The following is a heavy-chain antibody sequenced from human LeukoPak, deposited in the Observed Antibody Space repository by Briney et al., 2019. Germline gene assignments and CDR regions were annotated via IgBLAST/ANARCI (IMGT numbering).Heavy chain of an antibody. D-gene: IGHD4/OR15-4a*01. CDR3: ARHMVLSPCDY. Sequence: PGGSLRLSCSASGFRFDDYYLSWIRQAPGKGLEWISFISATGGMMGHADSVKGRFTISRDNAKNSVYLEMNNLSAGDTAVYHCARHMVLSPCDYWGPGTVVTVSS. CDR1: GFRFDDYY. J-gene: IGHJ4*02. V-gene: IGHV3-11*01. CDR2: ISATGGMM.